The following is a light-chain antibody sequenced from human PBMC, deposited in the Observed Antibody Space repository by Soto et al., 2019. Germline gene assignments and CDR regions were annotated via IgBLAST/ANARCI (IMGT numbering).Light chain of an antibody. CDR3: SSYTSSSTLV. CDR1: SSDVGGYNY. J-gene: IGLJ2*01. Sequence: QSALTQPASVSGSPGQSITISCTGSSSDVGGYNYVSWYQQHPGKAPKLMIYEVSNRPSGISNRFSGSKSGNTASLTLSGLQAEYEAAYYCSSYTSSSTLVFGGGTKLTVL. CDR2: EVS. V-gene: IGLV2-14*01.